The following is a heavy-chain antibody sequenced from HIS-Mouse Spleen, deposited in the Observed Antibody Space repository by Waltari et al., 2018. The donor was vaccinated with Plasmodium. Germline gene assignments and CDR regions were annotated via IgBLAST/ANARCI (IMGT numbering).Heavy chain of an antibody. Sequence: QVQLQPWGAGLLPPSETLSLTGAVYGGSFSGYYWIRIRQPPGKGLEWSVEINQRGSTNYKPSLKSRVTISVDTSKNQFSLKLSSVTAAETAVYYCARAPIRDAFDIWGQGTMVTVSS. CDR1: GGSFSGYY. CDR3: ARAPIRDAFDI. D-gene: IGHD3-9*01. CDR2: INQRGST. J-gene: IGHJ3*02. V-gene: IGHV4-34*01.